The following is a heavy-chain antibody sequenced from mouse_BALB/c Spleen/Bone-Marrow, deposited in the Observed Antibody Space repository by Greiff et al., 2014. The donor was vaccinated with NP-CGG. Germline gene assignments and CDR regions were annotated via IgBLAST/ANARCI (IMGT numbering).Heavy chain of an antibody. CDR2: INPYNDDT. Sequence: EVQLQQSGPELVKPGASVKMSCKASGYTFTSYIVHWVKQKPGQGLEWIGYINPYNDDTKYNEKFKGKATLTSDKSSSTAYMELSSLTSRDSAVYYCARSYGSPFDYWGQGTTLTVSS. CDR3: ARSYGSPFDY. V-gene: IGHV1-14*01. J-gene: IGHJ2*01. D-gene: IGHD1-1*01. CDR1: GYTFTSYI.